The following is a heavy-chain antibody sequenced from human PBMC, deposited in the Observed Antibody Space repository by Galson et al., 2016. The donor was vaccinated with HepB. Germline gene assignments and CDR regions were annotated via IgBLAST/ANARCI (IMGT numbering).Heavy chain of an antibody. Sequence: PALVKPTQTLTLTCSFPGFSLSTNGLGVGWIRQPPGKALEWLSLIHWDDNKRYSPSPTNRLAITKDTSKNQVVLTMRNMDPVDTGTYYCARSRASISATGNWFVPWGQGSLVTVSS. CDR1: GFSLSTNGLG. CDR2: IHWDDNK. CDR3: ARSRASISATGNWFVP. D-gene: IGHD6-13*01. J-gene: IGHJ5*01. V-gene: IGHV2-5*02.